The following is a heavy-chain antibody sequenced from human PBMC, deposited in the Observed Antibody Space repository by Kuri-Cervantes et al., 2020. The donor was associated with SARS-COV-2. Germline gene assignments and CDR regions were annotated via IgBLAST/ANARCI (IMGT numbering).Heavy chain of an antibody. Sequence: ASVKVSCKVSGYTLTELSMHWVRQAPGKGLEWMGGFDPEDGETIHAQKFQGRVTMTEDTSTDTAYMELSSLRSEDTAVYYCARKIAAAGGYGMDVWGQGTTVTVSS. CDR1: GYTLTELS. CDR3: ARKIAAAGGYGMDV. J-gene: IGHJ6*02. CDR2: FDPEDGET. D-gene: IGHD6-13*01. V-gene: IGHV1-24*01.